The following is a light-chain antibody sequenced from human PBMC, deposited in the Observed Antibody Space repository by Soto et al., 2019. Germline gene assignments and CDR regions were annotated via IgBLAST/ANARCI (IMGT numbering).Light chain of an antibody. CDR1: QSIGPA. CDR3: QQYHILLT. CDR2: RAS. Sequence: DIQMTQSPSTLSASVGDSVTITCRASQSIGPALAWYQQKPVKAPNLRIYRASALASGVPSRVSGSGSGTAFTLAISSLQPDDFATYYGQQYHILLTVGQGTKLQIK. J-gene: IGKJ2*01. V-gene: IGKV1-5*03.